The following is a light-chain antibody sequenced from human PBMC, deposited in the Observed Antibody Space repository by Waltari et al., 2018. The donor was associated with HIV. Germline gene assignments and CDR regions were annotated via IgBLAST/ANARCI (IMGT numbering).Light chain of an antibody. CDR1: QSVSIH. CDR3: QQRSNWPS. CDR2: DAS. J-gene: IGKJ2*01. Sequence: EIVLTQSPATLSLSPGERATLSCRASQSVSIHLAWYQQKPGQAPRLLIYDASNRAPGIPARFSGSGSGTDFTLTISSLEPEDFAVYYCQQRSNWPSFGQGTKLEIK. V-gene: IGKV3-11*01.